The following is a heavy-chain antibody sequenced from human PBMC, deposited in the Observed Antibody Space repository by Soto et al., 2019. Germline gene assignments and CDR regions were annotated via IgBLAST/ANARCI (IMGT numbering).Heavy chain of an antibody. J-gene: IGHJ4*02. CDR1: GFTFSSYA. CDR3: AKVRTTVTASHYFGY. V-gene: IGHV3-23*01. D-gene: IGHD4-17*01. Sequence: GGSLRLSCAASGFTFSSYAMSWVRQAPGKGLEWVSAISGSGGSTYYADSVKGRFTISRDNSKNTLYLQMNSLRAEDTAVYNCAKVRTTVTASHYFGYWGQGTLVTVSS. CDR2: ISGSGGST.